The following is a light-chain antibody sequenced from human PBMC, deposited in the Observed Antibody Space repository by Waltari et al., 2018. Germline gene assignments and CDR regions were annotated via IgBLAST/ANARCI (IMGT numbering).Light chain of an antibody. CDR1: SSDVGGYNY. V-gene: IGLV2-11*01. CDR3: CSYAGSITFWV. J-gene: IGLJ3*02. Sequence: QSALTQPRSVSGSPGQSVTISCTGTSSDVGGYNYVSWYQHHPGKAPKLIISDVTKRPSVFPDRFSASKSDNTASLTISGLQAEDEADYYCCSYAGSITFWVFGGGTKLTVL. CDR2: DVT.